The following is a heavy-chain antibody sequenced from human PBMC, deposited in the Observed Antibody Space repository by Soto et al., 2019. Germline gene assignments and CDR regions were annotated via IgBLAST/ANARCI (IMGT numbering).Heavy chain of an antibody. CDR2: INTYIGNT. D-gene: IGHD2-21*02. V-gene: IGHV1-18*01. CDR3: ARGFRGGDADWFDS. J-gene: IGHJ5*01. CDR1: GGTFSNYA. Sequence: ASVKVSCKASGGTFSNYAIAWVRQAPGQGFEWMGWINTYIGNTNYAQKLQGRVTMTTDTSTSTAYMELRSLGSDDTAVYYCARGFRGGDADWFDSFWSGNPGHRLL.